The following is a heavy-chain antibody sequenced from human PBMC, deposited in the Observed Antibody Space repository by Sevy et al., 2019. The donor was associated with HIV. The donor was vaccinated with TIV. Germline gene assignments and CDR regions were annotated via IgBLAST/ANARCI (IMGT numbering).Heavy chain of an antibody. CDR2: IKQDGSEK. V-gene: IGHV3-7*01. J-gene: IGHJ4*02. D-gene: IGHD6-19*01. CDR1: GFTFSSYW. Sequence: GVSLRLSCAASGFTFSSYWMSWVRQAPGKGLEWVANIKQDGSEKYYVDSVKGRFTISRDNAKNSLYLQMNSLRAEDTAVYYCARDKVAVAGTGDYWGQGTLVTVSS. CDR3: ARDKVAVAGTGDY.